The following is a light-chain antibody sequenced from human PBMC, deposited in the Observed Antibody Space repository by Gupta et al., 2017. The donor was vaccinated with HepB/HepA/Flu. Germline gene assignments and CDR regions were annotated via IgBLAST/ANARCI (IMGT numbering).Light chain of an antibody. CDR3: SAWDDSLSAVV. CDR1: TSNIGGNT. Sequence: QSVLTQPPSTSGTPGQRVTISCSGSTSNIGGNTAIWYQQLPGTAPKLLIHSNNQRPSGVPDRFSGSRSGSSASLAISGLQSEDEADYYCSAWDDSLSAVVFGGGTKLTVL. CDR2: SNN. J-gene: IGLJ2*01. V-gene: IGLV1-44*01.